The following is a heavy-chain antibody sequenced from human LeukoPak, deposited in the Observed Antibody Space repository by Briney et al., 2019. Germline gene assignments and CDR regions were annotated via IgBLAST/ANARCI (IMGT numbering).Heavy chain of an antibody. CDR1: GYTFAKYA. D-gene: IGHD2-2*01. Sequence: ASVKVSCKASGYTFAKYAIHWVRQAPGQRLEWMGWINAGNGNTRYSQKFQGGVTITSDTSASTAYMELSSLRPEDTAVYYCARSILVVPVASHYNYGVDVWGQGTTVTVSS. J-gene: IGHJ6*02. V-gene: IGHV1-3*01. CDR2: INAGNGNT. CDR3: ARSILVVPVASHYNYGVDV.